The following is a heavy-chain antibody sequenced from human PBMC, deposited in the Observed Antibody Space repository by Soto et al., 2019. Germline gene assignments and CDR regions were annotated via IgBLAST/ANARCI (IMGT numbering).Heavy chain of an antibody. J-gene: IGHJ4*02. CDR1: CGSIANNNYF. V-gene: IGHV4-39*01. D-gene: IGHD2-15*01. CDR2: AAYSGGT. Sequence: PTDTLSLTCTVSCGSIANNNYFWGWVRQPPGKGLEWIGSAAYSGGTYKNPSLKSRVTVSVDTSKNQFSLKLTSVTAADTAVYYCAKVVVGATSHSDFDSWGQGTLVTVSS. CDR3: AKVVVGATSHSDFDS.